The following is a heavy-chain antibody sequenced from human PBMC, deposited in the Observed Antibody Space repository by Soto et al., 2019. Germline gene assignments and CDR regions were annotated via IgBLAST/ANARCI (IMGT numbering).Heavy chain of an antibody. V-gene: IGHV1-3*01. Sequence: GASVKVSCKASGYTFTSYPTHWVRQAPGQRPEWMGWIDAGNGNTKYSQKFWCRVTFTTDTSASTAYMDLSSLRSEDTAVYYCARAPYQYASPYFGMDVSPQGRTVTV. CDR3: ARAPYQYASPYFGMDV. CDR2: IDAGNGNT. D-gene: IGHD2-2*01. J-gene: IGHJ6*02. CDR1: GYTFTSYP.